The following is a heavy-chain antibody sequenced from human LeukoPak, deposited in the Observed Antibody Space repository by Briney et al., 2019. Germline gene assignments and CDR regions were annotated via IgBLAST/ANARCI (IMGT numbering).Heavy chain of an antibody. D-gene: IGHD3-10*01. Sequence: PGGSLRLSCAASGFTFSSYSMHWVRQAPGKGLEWVAFIRYDGSNKYYADSVKGRFTISRDNSKNTLYLQMNSLRAEDTAVYYCAKTYGSGSYYGDWGQGTLVTVSS. CDR3: AKTYGSGSYYGD. J-gene: IGHJ4*02. CDR1: GFTFSSYS. CDR2: IRYDGSNK. V-gene: IGHV3-30*02.